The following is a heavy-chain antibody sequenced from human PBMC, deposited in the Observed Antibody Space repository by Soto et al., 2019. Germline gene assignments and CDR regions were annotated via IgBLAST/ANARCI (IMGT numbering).Heavy chain of an antibody. CDR1: GYTFTSYV. CDR3: ARGTYSSSLFGY. J-gene: IGHJ4*02. CDR2: INTGNGNT. Sequence: HVQLVQSGAEVKKPGASVKVSCKASGYTFTSYVKHWVRQAPGQSLEWMGWINTGNGNTKYSPKFQGRVTITRDTSASTAYMEVSSLRSEDTSVYYCARGTYSSSLFGYWGQGTLVTVSS. D-gene: IGHD6-6*01. V-gene: IGHV1-3*04.